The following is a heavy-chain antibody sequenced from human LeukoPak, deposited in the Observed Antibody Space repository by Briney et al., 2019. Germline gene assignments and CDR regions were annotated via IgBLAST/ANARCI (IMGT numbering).Heavy chain of an antibody. J-gene: IGHJ4*02. D-gene: IGHD3-16*01. CDR3: ARVPGTLFGDY. Sequence: PGGSLSLTSAASGFTVSNNGLNWLRQAPGEGLEWVSYISSSGTTIYYADSVKGRFTISRDNAKNSLHLQMNSLRDEDTAVYYCARVPGTLFGDYWGQGTLVTVSS. CDR2: ISSSGTTI. CDR1: GFTVSNNG. V-gene: IGHV3-48*02.